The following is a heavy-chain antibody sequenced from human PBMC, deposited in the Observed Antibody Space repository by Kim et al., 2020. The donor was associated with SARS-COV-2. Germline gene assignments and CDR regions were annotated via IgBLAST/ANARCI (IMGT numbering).Heavy chain of an antibody. J-gene: IGHJ3*02. CDR3: ARENYDILTGYSLPDAFDI. CDR1: GFTFSSYS. D-gene: IGHD3-9*01. CDR2: ISSSSSYI. V-gene: IGHV3-21*01. Sequence: GGSLRLSCAASGFTFSSYSMNWVRQAPGKGLEWVSSISSSSSYIYYADSVKGRFTISRDNAKNTLYLQMNSLRAEDTAVYYCARENYDILTGYSLPDAFDIWGQGTMVTVPS.